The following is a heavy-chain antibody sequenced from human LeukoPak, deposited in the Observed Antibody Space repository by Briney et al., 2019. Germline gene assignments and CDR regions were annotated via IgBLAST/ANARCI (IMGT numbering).Heavy chain of an antibody. CDR2: IYPGDSDT. CDR1: GYRFTSYW. V-gene: IGHV5-51*01. Sequence: GESLKISCKGSGYRFTSYWIGWVRQMPGKGLEWMGIIYPGDSDTRYSPSFQGQVTISADKSISTAYLQWSSLKASDTAMYYCARLMVRGVIRGNWFDPWGQGTLVTVSS. CDR3: ARLMVRGVIRGNWFDP. J-gene: IGHJ5*02. D-gene: IGHD3-10*01.